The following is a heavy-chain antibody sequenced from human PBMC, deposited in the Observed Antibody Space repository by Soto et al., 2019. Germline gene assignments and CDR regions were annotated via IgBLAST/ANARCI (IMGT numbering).Heavy chain of an antibody. Sequence: SVKVSCKASGGTFNSYVFNWVRQAPGQGLEWMGGIISIFGTPNYGQKFQGRVTITADESTSTGFMELSSLTSEDTAMYYCARSSGYSYGSYFDYWGQGTLVTVSS. CDR3: ARSSGYSYGSYFDY. CDR1: GGTFNSYV. V-gene: IGHV1-69*13. CDR2: IISIFGTP. D-gene: IGHD5-18*01. J-gene: IGHJ4*02.